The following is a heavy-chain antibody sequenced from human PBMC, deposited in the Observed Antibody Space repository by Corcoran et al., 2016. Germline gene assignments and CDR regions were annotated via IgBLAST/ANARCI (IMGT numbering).Heavy chain of an antibody. CDR3: ANSGYSYGDFDY. CDR1: GFTFSSYG. J-gene: IGHJ4*02. D-gene: IGHD5-18*01. CDR2: ISYDGSNK. Sequence: QVQLVESGGGVVQPGRSLRLSCAASGFTFSSYGMHWVRQAPGKGLEWVAVISYDGSNKYYADSVKGRFTISRDNSKNTLYLQMNSLRAEDTAVYYCANSGYSYGDFDYWGQGTLVTVSS. V-gene: IGHV3-30*18.